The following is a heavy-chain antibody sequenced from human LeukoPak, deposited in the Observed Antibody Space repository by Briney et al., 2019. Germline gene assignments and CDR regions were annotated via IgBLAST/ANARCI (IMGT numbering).Heavy chain of an antibody. Sequence: PSETLSLTCAVYGGSFSGYYWSWLRQPPGKGLEWIGEINHSGSTNYNPSLKSRVTISVDTSKNQFSLKLSSVTAADTAVCYCARGHGDYEDNWFDPWGQGTLVTVSS. CDR3: ARGHGDYEDNWFDP. CDR2: INHSGST. V-gene: IGHV4-34*01. J-gene: IGHJ5*02. CDR1: GGSFSGYY. D-gene: IGHD4-17*01.